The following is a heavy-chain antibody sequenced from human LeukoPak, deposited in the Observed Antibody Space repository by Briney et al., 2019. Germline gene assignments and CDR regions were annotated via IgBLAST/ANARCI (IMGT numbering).Heavy chain of an antibody. Sequence: ASVKVSCKASGYTFTGHYMHWVRQAPGQGLEWMGWINPNSGGTNYAQKFQGRVTMTRDTSISTAYMELSRLRSDDTAVYYCARVGGSSPFTAFDIWGQGTMVTVSS. J-gene: IGHJ3*02. CDR2: INPNSGGT. CDR1: GYTFTGHY. CDR3: ARVGGSSPFTAFDI. D-gene: IGHD1-26*01. V-gene: IGHV1-2*02.